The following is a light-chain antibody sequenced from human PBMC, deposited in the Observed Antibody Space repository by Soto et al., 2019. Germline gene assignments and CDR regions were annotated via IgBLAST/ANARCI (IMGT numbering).Light chain of an antibody. V-gene: IGLV2-8*01. CDR1: SSDVGGYNY. Sequence: SVLTQPPSASGSPGQSVTISCTGTSSDVGGYNYVSWYQQHPGKAPKLMIYEVSKRPSGVPDRFSGSKSGNTASLTVSGLQAEDEADYYCSSYAGSNNFEVFGTGTKRTVL. J-gene: IGLJ1*01. CDR2: EVS. CDR3: SSYAGSNNFEV.